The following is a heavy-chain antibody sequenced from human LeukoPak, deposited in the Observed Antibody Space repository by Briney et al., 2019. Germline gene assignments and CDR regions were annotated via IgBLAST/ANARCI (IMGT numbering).Heavy chain of an antibody. CDR3: ASKGSIAARHGFDY. CDR2: IYSGGST. J-gene: IGHJ4*02. CDR1: GFTVSSNY. D-gene: IGHD6-6*01. V-gene: IGHV3-66*02. Sequence: GRSLRLSCAASGFTVSSNYMSWVRQAPGKGLEWVSVIYSGGSTYYADSVKGRFTISRDNSKNTLYLQMNSLRAEDTAVYYCASKGSIAARHGFDYWGQGTLVTVSS.